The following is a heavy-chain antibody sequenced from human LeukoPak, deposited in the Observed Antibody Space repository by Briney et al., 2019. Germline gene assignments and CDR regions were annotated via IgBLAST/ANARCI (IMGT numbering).Heavy chain of an antibody. V-gene: IGHV5-51*01. D-gene: IGHD2-2*01. CDR3: ARGRTSTSNPLYSDY. J-gene: IGHJ4*02. Sequence: GESLKISCKGSGYSFSNYWIAWVRQMPGKGLEWMGIFCLGDSVTRYSPSFRGQVTISADWSISIAYLQWSSLKASDTAIYYCARGRTSTSNPLYSDYWGQGTLVTVSS. CDR1: GYSFSNYW. CDR2: FCLGDSVT.